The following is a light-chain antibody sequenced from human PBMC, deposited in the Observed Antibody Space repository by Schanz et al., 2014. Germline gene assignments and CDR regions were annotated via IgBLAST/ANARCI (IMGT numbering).Light chain of an antibody. CDR1: STDVGGFNY. J-gene: IGLJ1*01. CDR2: EVN. CDR3: NSFAGSDTYV. V-gene: IGLV2-8*01. Sequence: QSALTQPPSASGSPGQSVTISCTGTSTDVGGFNYVSWYQHHPGKPPKLIIYEVNKRPPGVPDRFSGSKSGNTASLTVSGLQAEDEADYYCNSFAGSDTYVFGTGTKLTVL.